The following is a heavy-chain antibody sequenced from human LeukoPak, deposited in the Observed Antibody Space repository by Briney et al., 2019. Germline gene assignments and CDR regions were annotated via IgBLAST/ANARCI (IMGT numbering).Heavy chain of an antibody. J-gene: IGHJ4*02. D-gene: IGHD6-19*01. V-gene: IGHV3-49*03. Sequence: GGSLRLSRTASGFSFGDYGMSWFRQAPGKGPEWVSHIRSKAYGGTTEYATSVKGRFTISRDDSKSIAYLQMSSLKTEDTAVYYCTRGYDSSGWLFDYWGQGTLVTVSS. CDR2: IRSKAYGGTT. CDR3: TRGYDSSGWLFDY. CDR1: GFSFGDYG.